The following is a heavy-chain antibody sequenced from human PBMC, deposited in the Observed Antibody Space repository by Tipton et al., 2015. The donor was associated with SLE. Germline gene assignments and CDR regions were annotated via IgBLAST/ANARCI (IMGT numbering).Heavy chain of an antibody. CDR1: GFTFINYA. D-gene: IGHD1-26*01. J-gene: IGHJ3*02. CDR2: IHYEGTYK. V-gene: IGHV3-30*02. CDR3: ARVYSGSYYPTFDI. Sequence: GSLRLSCAASGFTFINYAVHWVRQAPGKGLEWVAFIHYEGTYKYYADSVKGRFTISRDNAKNSLYLQMNSLRAEDTAVYYCARVYSGSYYPTFDIWGQGTMVTVSS.